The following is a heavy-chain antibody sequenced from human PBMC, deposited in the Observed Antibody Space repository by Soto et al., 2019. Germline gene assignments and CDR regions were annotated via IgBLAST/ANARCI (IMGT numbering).Heavy chain of an antibody. CDR3: AKMETITGTYDGFDI. D-gene: IGHD1-7*01. CDR1: GFTFSSYA. CDR2: NSGSGGSA. Sequence: GGSLRLSCAASGFTFSSYAMSWVRQAPGKGLEWVSTNSGSGGSAYYADSVKGRFTISRDNSGNTLFLQMNSLRAEDSAVYYCAKMETITGTYDGFDIWGQGTMVTVSS. V-gene: IGHV3-23*01. J-gene: IGHJ3*02.